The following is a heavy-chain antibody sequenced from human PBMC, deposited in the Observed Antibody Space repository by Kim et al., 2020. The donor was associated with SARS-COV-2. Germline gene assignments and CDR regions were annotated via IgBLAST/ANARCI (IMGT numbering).Heavy chain of an antibody. Sequence: SVKVSCKASGGTFSSYAISWVRQAPGQGLEWMGRIIPILGIANYAQKFQGRVTITADKSTSTAYMELSSLRSEDTAVYYCARDPGLRNYYYYGMDVWGQGTTVTVSS. CDR1: GGTFSSYA. V-gene: IGHV1-69*04. CDR3: ARDPGLRNYYYYGMDV. J-gene: IGHJ6*02. CDR2: IIPILGIA. D-gene: IGHD4-17*01.